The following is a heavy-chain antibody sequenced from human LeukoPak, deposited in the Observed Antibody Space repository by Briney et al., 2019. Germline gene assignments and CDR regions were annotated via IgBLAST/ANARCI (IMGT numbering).Heavy chain of an antibody. V-gene: IGHV3-49*04. CDR1: GFTFGDYA. CDR2: IRSKAYGGTT. D-gene: IGHD6-13*01. J-gene: IGHJ6*02. Sequence: PGRSLRLSCTASGFTFGDYAMSWVRQAPEKGLEWVGFIRSKAYGGTTEYAASVKGRFTISRDDSKSIAYLQMNSLKTEDAAVYYCTRDGIAAAGNPYYYYGMDVWGQGTTVTVSS. CDR3: TRDGIAAAGNPYYYYGMDV.